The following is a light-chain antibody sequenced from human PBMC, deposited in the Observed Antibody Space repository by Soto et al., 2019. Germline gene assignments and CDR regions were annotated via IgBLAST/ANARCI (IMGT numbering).Light chain of an antibody. CDR3: QQSRNWPLT. V-gene: IGKV3-11*01. J-gene: IGKJ4*01. CDR1: QSVSSY. CDR2: DAS. Sequence: EIVLTQSPATLSLSPGERATLSCRASQSVSSYLAWYQQKPGQAPRLLIYDASNRATGIPARFSGSGSGTDFPLTISSLAAEDFAVYYCQQSRNWPLTFGGGTQVEIK.